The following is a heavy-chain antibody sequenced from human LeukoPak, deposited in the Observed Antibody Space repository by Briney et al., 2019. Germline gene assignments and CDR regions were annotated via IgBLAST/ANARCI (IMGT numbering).Heavy chain of an antibody. V-gene: IGHV3-23*01. D-gene: IGHD5-18*01. Sequence: HPGGSLRLSCAAFGFTFVSYAMTWVRQAPGKGLEWVSAINGGGDTTYYADSVKGRFTISRDKSKNTMYLQMNSLRAEDTALYYCAKALDTYGYMRFDFWGQGTLVTVSS. CDR2: INGGGDTT. J-gene: IGHJ4*02. CDR1: GFTFVSYA. CDR3: AKALDTYGYMRFDF.